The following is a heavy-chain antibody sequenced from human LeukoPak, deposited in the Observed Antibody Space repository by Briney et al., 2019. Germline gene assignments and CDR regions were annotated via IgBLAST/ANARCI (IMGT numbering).Heavy chain of an antibody. CDR2: IYSGGGT. CDR1: GFTVSSNH. J-gene: IGHJ4*02. D-gene: IGHD6-13*01. CDR3: ARRSPIAATGTRRLED. V-gene: IGHV3-53*01. Sequence: GGSLRLFCAASGFTVSSNHMRWVRQAPGKGLEWVSIIYSGGGTYYADSVRGRFTISRDNSKNTLYLQMNSLRAEDTAVYYCARRSPIAATGTRRLEDWGQGTLVTVSS.